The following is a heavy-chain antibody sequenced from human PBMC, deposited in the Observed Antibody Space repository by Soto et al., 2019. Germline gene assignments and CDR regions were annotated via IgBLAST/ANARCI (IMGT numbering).Heavy chain of an antibody. V-gene: IGHV1-18*01. CDR2: INPNNGNT. CDR1: GYSFTKYG. D-gene: IGHD3-3*01. CDR3: AGEVRILGRGLEFDI. J-gene: IGHJ3*02. Sequence: QVQLVQSGAEVKKPGASVKVSCKTSGYSFTKYGVNWVRQAPGQGLQWMGRINPNNGNTDYAQTLQGRLTITTDTSTRAGYMELGRMTSNDSAVYYCAGEVRILGRGLEFDIWGPGTMVTVSS.